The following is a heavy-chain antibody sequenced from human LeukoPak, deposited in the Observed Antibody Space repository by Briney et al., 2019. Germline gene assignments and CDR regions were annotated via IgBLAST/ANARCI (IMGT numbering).Heavy chain of an antibody. V-gene: IGHV4-61*02. J-gene: IGHJ6*02. CDR1: GGSISSGSYY. Sequence: PSQTLSLTCTVSGGSISSGSYYWSWIRQPAGKGLEWIGRIYTSGSTNYNPSLKSRVTISVDTSKNQFSLKLGSVTAADTAVYYCAISYNVDTAMDYYYYGMDVWGQGTTVTVSS. D-gene: IGHD5-18*01. CDR3: AISYNVDTAMDYYYYGMDV. CDR2: IYTSGST.